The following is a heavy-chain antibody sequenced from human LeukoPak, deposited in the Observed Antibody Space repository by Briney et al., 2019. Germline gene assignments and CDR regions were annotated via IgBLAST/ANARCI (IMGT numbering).Heavy chain of an antibody. CDR1: GGTFSSYA. CDR2: IIPIFGTA. V-gene: IGHV1-69*13. CDR3: ASHNYYDSSGYETEPIDY. Sequence: GAPVKVSCKASGGTFSSYAISWVRQAPGQGLEWMGGIIPIFGTANYAQKFQGRVTITADESTSTAYMELSSLRSEDTAVYYCASHNYYDSSGYETEPIDYWGQGTLVTVSS. J-gene: IGHJ4*02. D-gene: IGHD3-22*01.